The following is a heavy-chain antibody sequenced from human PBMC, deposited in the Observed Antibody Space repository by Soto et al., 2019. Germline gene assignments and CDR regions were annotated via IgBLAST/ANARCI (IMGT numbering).Heavy chain of an antibody. Sequence: SETLSLTCTVSGGSISSSNWWTWVRQAPGKGLEWIGYIYYSGSTNYNPSLKSRVTISVDTSKNQFSLKLSSVTAADTAVYYCARVWGGAFDIWGQGTMVTVSS. V-gene: IGHV4-59*01. CDR1: GGSISSSNW. J-gene: IGHJ3*02. CDR2: IYYSGST. D-gene: IGHD3-10*01. CDR3: ARVWGGAFDI.